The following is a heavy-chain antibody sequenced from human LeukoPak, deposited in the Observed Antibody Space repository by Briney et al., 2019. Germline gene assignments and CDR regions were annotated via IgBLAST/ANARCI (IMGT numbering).Heavy chain of an antibody. CDR1: GFTFSSYG. J-gene: IGHJ4*02. V-gene: IGHV3-33*01. CDR3: ARGSAFGGVIVWIDY. CDR2: IWYDGSNK. Sequence: GGSLRLSCAASGFTFSSYGMHWVRQAPGKGLEWVAVIWYDGSNKYYADSVKGRFTISRDNSKNTLYLQMNSLRAEDTAVYFCARGSAFGGVIVWIDYWGQGTLVTVSS. D-gene: IGHD3-16*02.